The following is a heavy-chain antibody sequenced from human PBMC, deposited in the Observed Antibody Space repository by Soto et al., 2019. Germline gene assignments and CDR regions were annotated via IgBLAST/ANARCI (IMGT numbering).Heavy chain of an antibody. D-gene: IGHD4-17*01. J-gene: IGHJ4*02. CDR2: IQSGGPT. V-gene: IGHV3-66*01. CDR3: AKDLEIWTVTQRYAD. CDR1: GFTVSSKY. Sequence: GGSLRLSCAASGFTVSSKYMSWVRQAPGEGLEWVSLIQSGGPTYYADSVKGRFTISRDTSENTVHLQMDSLRAEDTAVYYCAKDLEIWTVTQRYADWGQGTRVTVSS.